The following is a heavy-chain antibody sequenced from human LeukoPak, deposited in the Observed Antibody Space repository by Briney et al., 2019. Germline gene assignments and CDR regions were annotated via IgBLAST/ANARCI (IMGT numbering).Heavy chain of an antibody. V-gene: IGHV3-23*01. CDR3: ATETVDSPDY. CDR2: ISGSGVNT. CDR1: GFTFSRYA. J-gene: IGHJ4*02. D-gene: IGHD3-22*01. Sequence: GGSPRLSCAASGFTFSRYAMKWIRQAPGKGLEWVSDISGSGVNTYYADAVKGRFTISRDNSKNTVYLQMQSLRAEDTALYYCATETVDSPDYWGQGTLVTVSS.